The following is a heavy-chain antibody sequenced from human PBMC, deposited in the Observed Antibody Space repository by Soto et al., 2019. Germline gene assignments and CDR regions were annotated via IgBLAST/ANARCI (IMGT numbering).Heavy chain of an antibody. CDR3: ARAFGPEYYDRRSWYSAY. D-gene: IGHD3-16*01. V-gene: IGHV5-51*01. J-gene: IGHJ4*02. CDR2: IYPGDFDI. CDR1: GYKFIDYW. Sequence: GESLKISCKGSGYKFIDYWIGWVRQVPGKGLEWMGSIYPGDFDIKYGPSFQGQVTISADKSITTVYLQWSSLKASDTGIYYCARAFGPEYYDRRSWYSAYCGQGTQVTVSS.